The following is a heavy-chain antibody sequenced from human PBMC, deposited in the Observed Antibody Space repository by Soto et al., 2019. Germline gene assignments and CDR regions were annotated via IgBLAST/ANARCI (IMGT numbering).Heavy chain of an antibody. J-gene: IGHJ5*02. CDR2: VDGRGTSA. Sequence: PGGSLRLSCAASGFTFSVYAMSWVRQAPGKGPQWVAAVDGRGTSAYYADSVEGRFTISRDNSKNTVSLQMSSLRAEDTAVYYCANQFWSGSNWFDPWGQGTLVTVSS. CDR3: ANQFWSGSNWFDP. CDR1: GFTFSVYA. D-gene: IGHD3-3*01. V-gene: IGHV3-23*05.